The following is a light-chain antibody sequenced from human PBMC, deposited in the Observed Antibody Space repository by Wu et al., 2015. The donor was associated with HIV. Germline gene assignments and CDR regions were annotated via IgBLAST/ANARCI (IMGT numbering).Light chain of an antibody. V-gene: IGKV3D-20*01. CDR1: QSVSSSS. CDR3: QQYGSSPRT. Sequence: EIVLTQSPATLSLSPGQRATLSCGASQSVSSSSLAWYQQKPGLAPRLLIYDASSRATGIPDRFSGSGSGTDFTLTISRLEPEDFAVYYCQQYGSSPRTFGLRDQGWKS. J-gene: IGKJ1*01. CDR2: DAS.